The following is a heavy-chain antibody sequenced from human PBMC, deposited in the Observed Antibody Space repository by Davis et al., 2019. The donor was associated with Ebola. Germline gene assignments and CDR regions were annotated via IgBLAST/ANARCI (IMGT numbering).Heavy chain of an antibody. CDR2: ISGNSHYI. V-gene: IGHV3-21*06. J-gene: IGHJ3*02. CDR3: ARVQGGAHDGFDI. CDR1: GFTFSTYS. Sequence: PGGSLRLSCAASGFTFSTYSMNGVRRAPGKGLEWVSLISGNSHYIYYGDSVKGRFTISRDNTKNSVYLQMSSLTVEDTGVYYCARVQGGAHDGFDIWSQGTTVTVSS. D-gene: IGHD3-16*01.